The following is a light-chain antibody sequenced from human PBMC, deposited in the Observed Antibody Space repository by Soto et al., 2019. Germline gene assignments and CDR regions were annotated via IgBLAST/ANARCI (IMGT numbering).Light chain of an antibody. V-gene: IGKV1-33*01. CDR1: QDISNY. CDR3: QQYDNLPLT. J-gene: IGKJ4*01. CDR2: AAS. Sequence: DIQMTQSPSSLSASVGDRVTITCQASQDISNYLNWYQQKLGKAPKLLIYAASNLETGVPSRFSGSGSGTDVTFTISSLQPEDFATYYCQQYDNLPLTFGGGTRVEIK.